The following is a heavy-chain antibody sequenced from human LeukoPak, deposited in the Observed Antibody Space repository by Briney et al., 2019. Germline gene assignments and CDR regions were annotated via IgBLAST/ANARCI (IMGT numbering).Heavy chain of an antibody. J-gene: IGHJ4*02. D-gene: IGHD1-26*01. CDR1: GGSISSSSYY. CDR2: IYYSGST. Sequence: SETLSLTCTVSGGSISSSSYYWGWIRQPPGKGLEWIGSIYYSGSTYYNPSLKSRVTISVDTSKNQFSLKLSSVTAADTAVYYCASYQWELNSRYFDYWGQGTLVTVSS. CDR3: ASYQWELNSRYFDY. V-gene: IGHV4-39*01.